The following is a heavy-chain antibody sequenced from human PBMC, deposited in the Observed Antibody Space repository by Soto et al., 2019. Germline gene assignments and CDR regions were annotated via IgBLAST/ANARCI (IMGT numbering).Heavy chain of an antibody. CDR1: GFTFRNFG. CDR2: ITYDGSNT. V-gene: IGHV3-30*18. Sequence: QIQLVESGGGVVQPGKSLRVSCSASGFTFRNFGMHWVRQAPGKGLEWVAVITYDGSNTYYRESVKGRLTISRDNLQNMVYLQMNSLRVEDTGVYYCAKDWSSGWYYFDIWGQGTLVTVSS. D-gene: IGHD6-19*01. CDR3: AKDWSSGWYYFDI. J-gene: IGHJ4*02.